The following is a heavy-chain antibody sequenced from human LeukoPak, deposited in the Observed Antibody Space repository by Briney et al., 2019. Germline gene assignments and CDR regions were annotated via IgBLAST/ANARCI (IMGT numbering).Heavy chain of an antibody. J-gene: IGHJ4*02. Sequence: PSETLSLTCTVSGGSISSYYWSWIRQPPGKGLGWIGYISYSGSTNYNPSLKSRVTISVDTSKHQFSLKLSAVTAADTAVYYCARGPHKFDYWGQGSLVTVSS. CDR2: ISYSGST. CDR3: ARGPHKFDY. V-gene: IGHV4-59*01. CDR1: GGSISSYY.